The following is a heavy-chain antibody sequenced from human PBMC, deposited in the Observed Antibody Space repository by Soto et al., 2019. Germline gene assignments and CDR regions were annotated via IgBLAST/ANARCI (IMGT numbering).Heavy chain of an antibody. V-gene: IGHV3-23*01. CDR3: AKAPYYYDSSGSDY. CDR2: ISGSGGST. J-gene: IGHJ4*02. CDR1: GFTFRSYA. Sequence: GGSLRLSCAASGFTFRSYAMSWVRQAPGKGLEWVSAISGSGGSTYYADCVKGRFTISRDNSKNTLYLQMNSLRAEDTAVYYCAKAPYYYDSSGSDYWGQGTLVTVSS. D-gene: IGHD3-22*01.